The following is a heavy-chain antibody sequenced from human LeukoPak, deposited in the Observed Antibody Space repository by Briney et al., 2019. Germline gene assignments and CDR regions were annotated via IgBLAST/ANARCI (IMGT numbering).Heavy chain of an antibody. Sequence: KRSETLSLICTVSGGSISSSSYYRGWIRRPPGKGLEWIGVIYYSGSTYYNPSLKSRVTISVDTSKNQFSLKLSSVTAADTAVYYCATDFIVGAPLVNWFDPWGQGSLVTVSS. CDR3: ATDFIVGAPLVNWFDP. J-gene: IGHJ5*02. CDR2: IYYSGST. D-gene: IGHD1-26*01. V-gene: IGHV4-39*01. CDR1: GGSISSSSYY.